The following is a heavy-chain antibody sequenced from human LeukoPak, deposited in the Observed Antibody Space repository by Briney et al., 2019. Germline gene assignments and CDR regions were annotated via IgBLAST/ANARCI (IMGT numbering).Heavy chain of an antibody. CDR2: ISSSGSTI. V-gene: IGHV3-48*03. CDR3: AREDLYDILTGGTYYFDY. D-gene: IGHD3-9*01. J-gene: IGHJ4*02. CDR1: GFTFSSYE. Sequence: GGSLRLSCAASGFTFSSYEMNWVRQAPGKGLEWVSYISSSGSTIYYADSVKGRFTISRDNAQNSLYLQMNSLRAEDTAVYYCAREDLYDILTGGTYYFDYWGQGTLVTVSS.